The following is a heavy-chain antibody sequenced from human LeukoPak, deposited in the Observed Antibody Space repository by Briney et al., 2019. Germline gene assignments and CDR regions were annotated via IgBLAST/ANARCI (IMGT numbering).Heavy chain of an antibody. Sequence: SETLSLTCTVSGGSISSYYWTWIRQPPGKGLEWIGYISYSGSTFYNPSLKSRVTMSVDTSKNHFSLRLTSVTAADTAVYFCARSSGHYNSDNWFDPWGQGTLVTVSS. CDR2: ISYSGST. V-gene: IGHV4-59*01. D-gene: IGHD3-22*01. CDR1: GGSISSYY. J-gene: IGHJ5*02. CDR3: ARSSGHYNSDNWFDP.